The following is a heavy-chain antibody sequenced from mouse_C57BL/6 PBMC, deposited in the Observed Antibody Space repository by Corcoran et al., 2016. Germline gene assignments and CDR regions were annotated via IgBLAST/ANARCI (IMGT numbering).Heavy chain of an antibody. J-gene: IGHJ4*01. Sequence: EVQLQQSGPELVKPGASVKISCKASGYTFTDYYMNWVKQSNGKSLEWIGDINPNNGGTSYNQKFKGKATLTVDKSSSTAYMELRSLTSEDSAVYYCARLYYGNYPSYAMDYWGQGTSVTVSS. D-gene: IGHD2-1*01. CDR3: ARLYYGNYPSYAMDY. V-gene: IGHV1-26*01. CDR1: GYTFTDYY. CDR2: INPNNGGT.